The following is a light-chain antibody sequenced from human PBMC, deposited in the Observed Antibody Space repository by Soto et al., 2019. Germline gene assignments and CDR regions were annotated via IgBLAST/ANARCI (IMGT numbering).Light chain of an antibody. J-gene: IGKJ4*01. CDR2: LGS. CDR3: MQALQTRLT. V-gene: IGKV2-28*01. CDR1: QSLLHSNGYNY. Sequence: VMTQSPLSLPVTPGEPASISCRSSQSLLHSNGYNYLDWYLQKPGQSPQLLIYLGSNRASGVPDRFSGSGSGTDFTLKISRVEAEDVGVYYCMQALQTRLTFGGGTKVDTK.